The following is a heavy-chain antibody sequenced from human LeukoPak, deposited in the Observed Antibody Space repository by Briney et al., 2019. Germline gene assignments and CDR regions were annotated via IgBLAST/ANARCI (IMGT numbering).Heavy chain of an antibody. CDR2: IYYSGST. Sequence: SETLSLTCTVSGGSISTYSWTWIRQPPGKGLEWIGNIYYSGSTNYNPSLKSRVTISIDTSKNQFSLKVSSVTAADTAVYYCARGSWLLSYWGQGTLVTVSS. J-gene: IGHJ4*02. CDR1: GGSISTYS. D-gene: IGHD3-22*01. V-gene: IGHV4-59*01. CDR3: ARGSWLLSY.